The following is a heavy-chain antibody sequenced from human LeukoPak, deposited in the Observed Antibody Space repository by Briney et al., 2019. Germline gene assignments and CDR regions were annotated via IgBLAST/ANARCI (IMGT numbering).Heavy chain of an antibody. Sequence: ASVKVSCKASGYTFSGHYMHWVRQAPGQGLEWMGWINPHSGGTNYAQNFQGRVTMTRDTSISTAYMELSRLRSDDTAVYYCARGGSSLLPDPWGQGTLVTVSS. CDR1: GYTFSGHY. V-gene: IGHV1-2*02. CDR2: INPHSGGT. J-gene: IGHJ5*02. D-gene: IGHD3-16*01. CDR3: ARGGSSLLPDP.